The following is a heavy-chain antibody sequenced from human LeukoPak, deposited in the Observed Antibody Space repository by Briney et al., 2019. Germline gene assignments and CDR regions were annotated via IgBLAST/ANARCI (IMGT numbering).Heavy chain of an antibody. V-gene: IGHV3-48*04. CDR1: GFTFSSYS. D-gene: IGHD3-3*01. J-gene: IGHJ1*01. CDR3: ARAYDFWSGYLTG. CDR2: ISSSSLTI. Sequence: QSGGSLRLSCAASGFTFSSYSLNWVRQAPGKGLEWISYISSSSLTIYYADSVRGRFTVSRDNAKNSLYLQMNRLRVEDTAVYYCARAYDFWSGYLTGWGQGTLVTVSS.